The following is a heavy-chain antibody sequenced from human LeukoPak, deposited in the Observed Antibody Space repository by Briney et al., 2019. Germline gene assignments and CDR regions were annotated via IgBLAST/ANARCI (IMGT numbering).Heavy chain of an antibody. CDR1: GGSISSSSAY. J-gene: IGHJ4*02. V-gene: IGHV4-39*01. Sequence: SETLSLTCTVSGGSISSSSAYWGWIRQPPGKGMEWIGSIYYSKNTYYNPSLKSRVTISADTSKNQSSLTLGSVSATDTAVYYCVSPRGFSYGYFDYWGQGTLVGVPS. CDR3: VSPRGFSYGYFDY. D-gene: IGHD5-18*01. CDR2: IYYSKNT.